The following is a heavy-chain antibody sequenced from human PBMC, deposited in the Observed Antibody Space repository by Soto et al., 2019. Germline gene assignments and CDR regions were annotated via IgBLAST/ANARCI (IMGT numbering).Heavy chain of an antibody. V-gene: IGHV3-74*01. Sequence: EVPLVESGGGLVQPGGSLRLSCAASGFTFSSYWMHWVRQAPGKGLVWVSRINSDGSSTSYADSVKGRFTISRDNAKNTLYLQMNSLRAEDTAVYYCARVRSSSWYESYYYYYGMDVWGQGTTVTVSS. CDR3: ARVRSSSWYESYYYYYGMDV. CDR1: GFTFSSYW. CDR2: INSDGSST. D-gene: IGHD6-13*01. J-gene: IGHJ6*02.